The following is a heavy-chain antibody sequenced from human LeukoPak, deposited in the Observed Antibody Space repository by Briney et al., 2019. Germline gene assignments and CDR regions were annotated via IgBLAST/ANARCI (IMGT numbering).Heavy chain of an antibody. Sequence: GGSLRLSCAASGFTFSDYSMNWVRQAPGKGLEWISYISSNSSKTYYADSVKGRFTISRDNAKNSLYLQMNSLRAEDTAVYYCAREWSAFDIWGQGTMVTVSS. V-gene: IGHV3-48*04. CDR2: ISSNSSKT. CDR1: GFTFSDYS. CDR3: AREWSAFDI. D-gene: IGHD2-8*01. J-gene: IGHJ3*02.